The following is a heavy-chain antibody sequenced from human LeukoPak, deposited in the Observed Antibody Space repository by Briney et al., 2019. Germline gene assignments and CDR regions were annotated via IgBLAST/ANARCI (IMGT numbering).Heavy chain of an antibody. CDR1: EFTFSSYE. J-gene: IGHJ4*02. Sequence: GGSLRLSCAASEFTFSSYEMNWVRQAPGKGLEWVSYISSSGSTIYYADSVKGRFTISRDNAKNSLYLQMNSLRAEDTAVYYCARDLNDYGDYWGQGTLVTVSS. CDR2: ISSSGSTI. CDR3: ARDLNDYGDY. V-gene: IGHV3-48*03.